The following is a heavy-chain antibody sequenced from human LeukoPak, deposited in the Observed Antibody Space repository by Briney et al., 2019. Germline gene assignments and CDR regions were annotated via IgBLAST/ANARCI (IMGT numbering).Heavy chain of an antibody. Sequence: ASVKVSCKVSGYTLTELSTHWVRQAPGKGLEWMGGFDPEDGETIYAQKFQGRVTMTEDTSTDTAYMELSSLRSEDTAVYYCARDRVITRNYYDSSGYPIWGQGTLVTVSS. CDR2: FDPEDGET. J-gene: IGHJ4*02. CDR3: ARDRVITRNYYDSSGYPI. CDR1: GYTLTELS. V-gene: IGHV1-24*01. D-gene: IGHD3-22*01.